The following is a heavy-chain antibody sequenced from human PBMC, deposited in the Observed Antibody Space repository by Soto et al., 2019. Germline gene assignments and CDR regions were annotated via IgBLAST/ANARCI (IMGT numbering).Heavy chain of an antibody. CDR2: IYNSGST. CDR3: ATYRKFFQI. Sequence: PSETLSLTCAVYGGHISGGYYSWIWIRQPPGKGLEWIGFIYNSGSTYYNSSLKSRVTISVDRSKNHFFLNLTSVTAADTAVYYCATYRKFFQIWGQGTKVTVSS. V-gene: IGHV4-30-2*01. J-gene: IGHJ3*02. CDR1: GGHISGGYYS.